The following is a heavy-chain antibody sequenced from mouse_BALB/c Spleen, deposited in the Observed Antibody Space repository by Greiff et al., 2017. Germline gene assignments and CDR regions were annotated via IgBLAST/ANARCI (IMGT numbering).Heavy chain of an antibody. D-gene: IGHD4-1*01. V-gene: IGHV5-4*02. CDR1: GFTFSDYY. CDR2: ISDGGSYT. Sequence: EVQLVESGGGLVKPGGSLKLSCAASGFTFSDYYMYWVRQTPEKRLEWVATISDGGSYTYYPDSVKGRFTISRDNAKNTLYLQMSSLKSEDTAMYYCARGGLGRGDYWGQGTTLTVSS. CDR3: ARGGLGRGDY. J-gene: IGHJ2*01.